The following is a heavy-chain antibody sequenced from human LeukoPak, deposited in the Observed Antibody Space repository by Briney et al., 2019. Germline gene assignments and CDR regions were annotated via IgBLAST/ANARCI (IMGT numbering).Heavy chain of an antibody. Sequence: GRSLRLSCAASGFTFSSYAMHWVRQAPGKGLEWVAVISYDGSNKYHADSAKGRFTISRDNSKNTLYLQMNSLRAEDTAEYYCARDWGCSSTSCYGPHGMDVWGGGTTVIVFS. CDR3: ARDWGCSSTSCYGPHGMDV. CDR1: GFTFSSYA. D-gene: IGHD2-2*01. J-gene: IGHJ6*04. V-gene: IGHV3-30-3*01. CDR2: ISYDGSNK.